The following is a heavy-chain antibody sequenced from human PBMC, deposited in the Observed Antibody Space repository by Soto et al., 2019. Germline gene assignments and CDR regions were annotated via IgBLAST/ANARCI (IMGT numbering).Heavy chain of an antibody. J-gene: IGHJ4*02. CDR3: ATPWPYYYGSGPMRY. D-gene: IGHD3-10*01. V-gene: IGHV3-53*01. Sequence: HPGGSLRLSCAASGFTVSSNYMSWVRQAPGKGLEWVSVIYSGGSTYYADSVKGRFTISRDNSKNTLYLQMNSLRAEDTAVYYCATPWPYYYGSGPMRYWGQGTLVTVSS. CDR2: IYSGGST. CDR1: GFTVSSNY.